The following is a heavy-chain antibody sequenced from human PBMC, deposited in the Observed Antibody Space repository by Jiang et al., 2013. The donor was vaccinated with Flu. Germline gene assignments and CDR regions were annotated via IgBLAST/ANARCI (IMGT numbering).Heavy chain of an antibody. J-gene: IGHJ4*02. CDR3: ARGSTYSSGWYVFSAFFDY. CDR1: GGTFSSYA. Sequence: SGAEVKKPGSSVKVSCKASGGTFSSYAISWVRQAPGQGLEWMGGIIPIFGTANYAQKFQGRVTITADESTSTAYMELSSLRSEDTAVYYCARGSTYSSGWYVFSAFFDYWAREPWSPSPQ. D-gene: IGHD6-19*01. V-gene: IGHV1-69*01. CDR2: IIPIFGTA.